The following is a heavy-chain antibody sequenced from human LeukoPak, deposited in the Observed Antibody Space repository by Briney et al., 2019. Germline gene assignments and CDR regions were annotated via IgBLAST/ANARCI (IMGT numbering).Heavy chain of an antibody. V-gene: IGHV5-51*01. CDR2: IYPGDSDT. D-gene: IGHD3-22*01. CDR1: GYSFTSYW. J-gene: IGHJ4*02. CDR3: ARRAYYDSSGYLFYFDY. Sequence: GESLKISCRGSGYSFTSYWIGWVRQIPGKGLEWLGIIYPGDSDTRYSPSFQGQVTISADKSISTAYLQWNSLKASDTAMYYCARRAYYDSSGYLFYFDYWGQGSLVTVSS.